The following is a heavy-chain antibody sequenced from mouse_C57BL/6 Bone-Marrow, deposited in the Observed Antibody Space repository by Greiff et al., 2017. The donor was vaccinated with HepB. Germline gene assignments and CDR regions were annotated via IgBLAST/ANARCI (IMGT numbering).Heavy chain of an antibody. D-gene: IGHD3-2*02. CDR2: ISYDGSN. Sequence: EVQLQESGPGLVKPSQSLSLTCSVTGYSITSGYYWNWIRQFPGNKLEWMGYISYDGSNNYNPSLKNRISITRDTSKNQFFLKLNSVTTEDTATYYCARDRRQLRLQGFDYWGQGTTLTVSS. J-gene: IGHJ2*01. CDR3: ARDRRQLRLQGFDY. CDR1: GYSITSGYY. V-gene: IGHV3-6*01.